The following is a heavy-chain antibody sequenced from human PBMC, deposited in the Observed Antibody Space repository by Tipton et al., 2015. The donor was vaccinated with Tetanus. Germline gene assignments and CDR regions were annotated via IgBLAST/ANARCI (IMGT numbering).Heavy chain of an antibody. V-gene: IGHV1-18*04. Sequence: QSGAEVKKPGSSVKVSCKASGGTFTNYALSWVRQAPGQGLEWVGGITPDKGSTNYAQNLQGRVIMTTDTSTLTAYMELRSLRSDDTGVYYCARGGTMDYWGQGTLVAVSA. J-gene: IGHJ4*02. D-gene: IGHD1-1*01. CDR1: GGTFTNYA. CDR3: ARGGTMDY. CDR2: ITPDKGST.